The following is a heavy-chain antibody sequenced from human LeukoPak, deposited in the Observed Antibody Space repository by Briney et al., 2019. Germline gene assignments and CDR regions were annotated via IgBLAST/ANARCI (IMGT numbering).Heavy chain of an antibody. V-gene: IGHV3-7*01. CDR2: IKQDASDK. Sequence: GGSLRLSCAASGFTFTNYWMSWVRQAPGKGLEWVASIKQDASDKYYVDSVKGRFTISRGNAKNSLFLQMISLRAEDTALYYCVRDPVDYWGQGILVTVSS. CDR3: VRDPVDY. J-gene: IGHJ4*02. CDR1: GFTFTNYW.